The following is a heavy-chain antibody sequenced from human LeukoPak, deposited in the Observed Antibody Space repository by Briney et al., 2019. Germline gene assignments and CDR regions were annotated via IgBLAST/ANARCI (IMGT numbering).Heavy chain of an antibody. CDR1: GFTFSSYA. D-gene: IGHD1-26*01. J-gene: IGHJ5*02. V-gene: IGHV3-23*01. Sequence: GGALRLSCAASGFTFSSYARSWVRPAPGKGLEWVSDISGSGGSTYYADSVKGRFTISRENSKNTLYLQMNSLRAEDTAVYYCAKRSIVGATGWFDPRGQGTLVIVSS. CDR3: AKRSIVGATGWFDP. CDR2: ISGSGGST.